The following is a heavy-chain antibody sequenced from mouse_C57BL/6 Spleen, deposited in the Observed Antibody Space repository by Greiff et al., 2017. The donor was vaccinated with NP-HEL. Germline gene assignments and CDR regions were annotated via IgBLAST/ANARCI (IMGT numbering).Heavy chain of an antibody. J-gene: IGHJ2*01. CDR2: IYPGDGDT. CDR3: ARGRNGEDYFDY. V-gene: IGHV1-80*01. CDR1: GYAFSSYW. Sequence: VQLQQSGAELVKPGASVKISCKASGYAFSSYWMNWVKQRPGKGLEWIGQIYPGDGDTNYNGKFKGKATLTADKSSSTAYMQLSSLTYEDSAVYFCARGRNGEDYFDYWGQGTTLTVSS.